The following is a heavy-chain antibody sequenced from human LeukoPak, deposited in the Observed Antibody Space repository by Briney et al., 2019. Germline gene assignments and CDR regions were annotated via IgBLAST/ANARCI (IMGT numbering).Heavy chain of an antibody. CDR3: ASGEHCSGTSCSPRIYAFDI. J-gene: IGHJ3*02. D-gene: IGHD2-2*01. CDR2: INPSGGST. Sequence: ASVKVSCKASGYTFTSYYMHWVRQAPGQGLEWMGIINPSGGSTSYAQKFQGRGTMTRDTSTSTVYMELSSPRSEDTAVYYCASGEHCSGTSCSPRIYAFDIWGQETMVTVSS. CDR1: GYTFTSYY. V-gene: IGHV1-46*01.